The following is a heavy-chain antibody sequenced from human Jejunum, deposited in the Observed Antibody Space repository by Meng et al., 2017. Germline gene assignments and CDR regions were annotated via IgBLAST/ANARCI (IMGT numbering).Heavy chain of an antibody. CDR2: IYHSGST. D-gene: IGHD5-18*01. V-gene: IGHV4-4*02. J-gene: IGHJ4*02. CDR1: GGSISSVYW. CDR3: ARGGYYSFDY. Sequence: QVPLQRSGPGLVKPSETLSLTCAVSGGSISSVYWWTWVRQSPGKGLEWIGEIYHSGSTNYNPSLKGRVTISVDKSKNQFSLKLTSVTAADTAVYYCARGGYYSFDYWGQGTLVTVSS.